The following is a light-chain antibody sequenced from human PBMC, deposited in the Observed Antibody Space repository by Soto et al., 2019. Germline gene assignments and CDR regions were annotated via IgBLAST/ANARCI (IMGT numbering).Light chain of an antibody. CDR2: GAS. CDR3: QQSYSTPGIT. CDR1: QSVSSN. Sequence: EIVVTQSPATLSVSPGERATLSCRASQSVSSNLAWYQQKPGQAPRLLIYGASTRATGIPARFSGSGSGTEFTLTISNLQPEDFATYYCQQSYSTPGITFGPGTRVYIK. J-gene: IGKJ3*01. V-gene: IGKV3-15*01.